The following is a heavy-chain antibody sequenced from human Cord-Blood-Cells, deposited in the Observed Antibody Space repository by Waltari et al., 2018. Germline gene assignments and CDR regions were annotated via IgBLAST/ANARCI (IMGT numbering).Heavy chain of an antibody. D-gene: IGHD6-13*01. Sequence: QVQLQESGPGLVKPSQTLSLTCTVSGGSISSGGYYWSWIRQHPGKGLEWIGYIYYSGSTYYNPSLQSRVTRSVDTSKNQLSLKLSSVTAADTAVYYCAIDSVIAAAGTQGIDYWGQGTLVTGSS. J-gene: IGHJ4*02. CDR2: IYYSGST. CDR1: GGSISSGGYY. CDR3: AIDSVIAAAGTQGIDY. V-gene: IGHV4-31*03.